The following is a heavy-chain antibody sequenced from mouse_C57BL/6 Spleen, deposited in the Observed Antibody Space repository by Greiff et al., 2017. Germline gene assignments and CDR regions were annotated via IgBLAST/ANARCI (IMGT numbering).Heavy chain of an antibody. CDR2: IYPRSGNT. J-gene: IGHJ3*01. V-gene: IGHV1-81*01. CDR3: ARCLYGSSYAWFAY. Sequence: VQLQQSGAELARPGASVKLSCKASGYTFTSYGISWVKQRTGQGLEWIGEIYPRSGNTYYNEKFKGKATLTADKSSSTAYMELRSLTSEDSAVYFCARCLYGSSYAWFAYWGQGTLVTVSA. CDR1: GYTFTSYG. D-gene: IGHD1-1*01.